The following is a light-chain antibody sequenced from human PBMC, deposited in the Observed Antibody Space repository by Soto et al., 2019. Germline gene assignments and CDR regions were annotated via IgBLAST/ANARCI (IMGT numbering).Light chain of an antibody. Sequence: DIQMPQSPSSLSASVGDRVTITCRASQSISNYLNWYQQKRGQAPKLLMYAASSLQSGVPSRFSGRVSGTDFPLTLSSLQPEDVATYYCQQSYSTWTFGEGTKGEIK. J-gene: IGKJ1*01. V-gene: IGKV1-39*01. CDR3: QQSYSTWT. CDR2: AAS. CDR1: QSISNY.